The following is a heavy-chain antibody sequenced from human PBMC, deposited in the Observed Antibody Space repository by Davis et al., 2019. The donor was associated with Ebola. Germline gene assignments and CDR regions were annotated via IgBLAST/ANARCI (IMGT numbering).Heavy chain of an antibody. CDR1: GFTFSSYA. D-gene: IGHD3-10*01. Sequence: GESLKISCAASGFTFSSYAMSWVRQAPGKGLEWVSAISGSGGSTYYADSVKGRFTISRDNSKNTLYLQMNSLRAEDTAVYYCAGGTVQGSFDYWGQGTLVTVSS. CDR3: AGGTVQGSFDY. V-gene: IGHV3-23*01. J-gene: IGHJ4*02. CDR2: ISGSGGST.